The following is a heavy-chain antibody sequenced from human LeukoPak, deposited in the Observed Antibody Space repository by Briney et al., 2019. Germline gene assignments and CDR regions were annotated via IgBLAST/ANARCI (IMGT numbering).Heavy chain of an antibody. CDR3: ARVVPETLTYYYYYYMDV. D-gene: IGHD2-2*01. CDR1: GGSISSGGYS. Sequence: SETLSLTCAVSGGSISSGGYSWSWIRQPPGKGLEWIGYIYYSGSTYYNPSLKSRVTISVDTSKNQFSLKLSSVTAADTAVYYCARVVPETLTYYYYYYMDVWGKGTTVTVSS. CDR2: IYYSGST. J-gene: IGHJ6*03. V-gene: IGHV4-30-4*07.